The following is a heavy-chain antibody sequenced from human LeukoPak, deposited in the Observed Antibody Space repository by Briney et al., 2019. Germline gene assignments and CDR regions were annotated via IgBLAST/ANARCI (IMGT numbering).Heavy chain of an antibody. D-gene: IGHD3-10*01. Sequence: RASVKVSCKASGYSFTSYGITWVRQAPGQGLEWMGWINPNSGGTNYAQKFQGWVTMTRDTSISTAYMELSRLRSDDTAVYYCARENGSGSYPYGMDVWGQGTTVTVSS. J-gene: IGHJ6*02. CDR1: GYSFTSYG. CDR2: INPNSGGT. CDR3: ARENGSGSYPYGMDV. V-gene: IGHV1-2*04.